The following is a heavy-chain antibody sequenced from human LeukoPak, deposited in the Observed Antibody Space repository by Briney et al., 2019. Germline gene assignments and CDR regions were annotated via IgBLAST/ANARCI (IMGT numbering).Heavy chain of an antibody. CDR3: AIDSSGYSAFDI. CDR1: GYTLTELS. V-gene: IGHV1-24*01. D-gene: IGHD3-22*01. J-gene: IGHJ3*02. Sequence: GASVKVSCKVSGYTLTELSMHWVRQAPGKGLEWMGGFDPEDGETIYAQKFQGRDTMTEDTSTDTAYMELSSLRSEDTAVYYCAIDSSGYSAFDIWGQGTMVTVSS. CDR2: FDPEDGET.